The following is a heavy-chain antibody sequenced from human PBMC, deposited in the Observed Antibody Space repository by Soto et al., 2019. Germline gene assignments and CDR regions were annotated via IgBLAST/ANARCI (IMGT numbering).Heavy chain of an antibody. D-gene: IGHD6-6*01. J-gene: IGHJ6*02. CDR2: VSGYSGHS. CDR3: ARDSSSSGYYYGMDV. V-gene: IGHV1-18*01. Sequence: QVHLVQSGAEVKKPGASVKVSCKASNETLTTYGISWVRHAPGQGLEWMGWVSGYSGHSSSAQEFQDRVIMTTATSTNTAYMELRSLTSDDSAVYFCARDSSSSGYYYGMDVWGQGTTVTVSS. CDR1: NETLTTYG.